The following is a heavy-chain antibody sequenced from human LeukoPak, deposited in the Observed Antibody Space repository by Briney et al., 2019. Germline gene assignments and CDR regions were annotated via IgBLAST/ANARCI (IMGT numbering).Heavy chain of an antibody. D-gene: IGHD3-16*01. Sequence: PSETLSLTCAVSGGSISSSNWWSWVRQPPGKGLEWIGEIYHSGSTNYNPSLKSRVTISVDMSKNQFSLKLSSVTAADTAVYYCASARGSYDFDYWGQGTLVTVSS. CDR3: ASARGSYDFDY. CDR1: GGSISSSNW. J-gene: IGHJ4*02. V-gene: IGHV4-4*02. CDR2: IYHSGST.